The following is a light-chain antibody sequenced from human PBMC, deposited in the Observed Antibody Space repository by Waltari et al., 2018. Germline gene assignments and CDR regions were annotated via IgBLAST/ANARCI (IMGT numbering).Light chain of an antibody. CDR3: SSYTISSTYV. CDR2: EVN. J-gene: IGLJ1*01. V-gene: IGLV2-23*02. CDR1: SSDVGNFNL. Sequence: QSALTQPASVSGSPGQSITISCTGTSSDVGNFNLVSWYQQYPGKAPKLMIYEVNTRPSVVSNRFSGSKSGNTASLTISGLKAEDEDDYYSSSYTISSTYVFGTGTKVTVL.